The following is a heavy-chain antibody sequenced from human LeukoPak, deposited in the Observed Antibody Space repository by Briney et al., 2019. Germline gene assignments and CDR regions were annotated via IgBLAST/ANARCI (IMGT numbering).Heavy chain of an antibody. Sequence: PGGSLRLSCAASGFTFSDYYRSWIRQAPGKGLEWVSYITSSSSYTNYAHSVKGRFTISRDNAKNSLYLQVNSLGAEDTAVYYCGRDRRAVVTESNDAFDIWGQGTMVTVSS. J-gene: IGHJ3*02. CDR3: GRDRRAVVTESNDAFDI. V-gene: IGHV3-11*05. CDR1: GFTFSDYY. CDR2: ITSSSSYT. D-gene: IGHD2-21*02.